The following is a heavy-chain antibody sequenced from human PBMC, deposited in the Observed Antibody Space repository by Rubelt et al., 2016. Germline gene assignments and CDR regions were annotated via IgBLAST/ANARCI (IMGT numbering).Heavy chain of an antibody. J-gene: IGHJ4*02. CDR2: FSNNGRTE. CDR1: GFIVSGNS. CDR3: ARAAHSGNPRY. V-gene: IGHV3-30*04. D-gene: IGHD6-19*01. Sequence: QLVESGGGVIQPGGSLRLSCAASGFIVSGNSMSWVRQAPGKGLEWVALFSNNGRTEFYADSVKGRFTISRDNSKNTLYMQMNSLRDEETAGYECARAAHSGNPRYWGQGTLVTVFS.